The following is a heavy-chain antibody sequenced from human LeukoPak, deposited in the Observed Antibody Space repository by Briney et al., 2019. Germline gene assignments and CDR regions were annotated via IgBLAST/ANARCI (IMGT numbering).Heavy chain of an antibody. D-gene: IGHD4-17*01. CDR2: IIPILGIA. V-gene: IGHV1-69*04. J-gene: IGHJ6*02. CDR3: ARDTPPYGDYGSYYYYGMDV. Sequence: SVKVSCKASGGTFSSYAISWVRQAPGRGLEWMGRIIPILGIANYAQKFQGRVTITADKSTSTAYMELSSLRSEDTAVYYCARDTPPYGDYGSYYYYGMDVWGQGTTVTVSS. CDR1: GGTFSSYA.